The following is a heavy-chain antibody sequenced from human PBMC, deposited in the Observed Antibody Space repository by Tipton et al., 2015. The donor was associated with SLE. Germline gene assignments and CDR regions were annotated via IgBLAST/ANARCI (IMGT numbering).Heavy chain of an antibody. CDR3: ARGVGKQQLVGWGLDY. V-gene: IGHV1-69*05. Sequence: QSGAEVKKPGSSVKVSCKASGGTFSSYAISWVRQAPGQGLEWMGGIIPIFGTANYAQKFQGRVTITTDESTSTAYMELSSLRSEDTAVYYCARGVGKQQLVGWGLDYWGQGTLVTVSS. J-gene: IGHJ4*02. D-gene: IGHD6-13*01. CDR2: IIPIFGTA. CDR1: GGTFSSYA.